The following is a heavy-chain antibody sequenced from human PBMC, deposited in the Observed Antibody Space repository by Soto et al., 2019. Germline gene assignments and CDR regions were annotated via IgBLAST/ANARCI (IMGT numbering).Heavy chain of an antibody. J-gene: IGHJ3*02. D-gene: IGHD3-10*01. CDR3: AKLLNPDKLLDAFDI. CDR2: ISWDGGST. Sequence: GGSLRLSCAASGFTFDDYTMHWVRQAPGKGLEWVSLISWDGGSTYYADSVKGRFTISRDNSKNSLYLQMNSLRTEDTALYYCAKLLNPDKLLDAFDIWGQGTMVTVSS. V-gene: IGHV3-43*01. CDR1: GFTFDDYT.